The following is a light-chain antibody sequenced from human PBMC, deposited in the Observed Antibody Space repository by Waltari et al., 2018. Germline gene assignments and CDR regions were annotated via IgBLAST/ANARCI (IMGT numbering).Light chain of an antibody. Sequence: EIVMTQSPATLSLSPGERATLSCRASQSVSTNLAWYQQKPGQAPRLLIYGASTRATGIPARFSGSGSGTEFTLTINSLQSEDFAVYYCQQYNDWSFGQGTKLEIK. J-gene: IGKJ2*01. CDR1: QSVSTN. V-gene: IGKV3-15*01. CDR2: GAS. CDR3: QQYNDWS.